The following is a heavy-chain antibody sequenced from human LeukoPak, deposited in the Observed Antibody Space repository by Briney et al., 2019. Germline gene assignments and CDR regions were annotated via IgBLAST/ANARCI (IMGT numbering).Heavy chain of an antibody. CDR3: SREGQWLPTGY. CDR1: GFTFSSYA. J-gene: IGHJ4*02. D-gene: IGHD6-19*01. CDR2: ISYDGSNK. Sequence: GGSLRLSCAASGFTFSSYAMHWVRQAPGKGLEWVAVISYDGSNKYYADSVKGRFTISRDNSKNTLYLQMNSLRAEDTAVYYCSREGQWLPTGYWGQGTLVTVSS. V-gene: IGHV3-30-3*01.